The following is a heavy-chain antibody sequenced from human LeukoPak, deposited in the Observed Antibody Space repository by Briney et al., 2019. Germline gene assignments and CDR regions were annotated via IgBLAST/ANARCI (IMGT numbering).Heavy chain of an antibody. CDR2: ISYDGNNK. J-gene: IGHJ4*02. Sequence: GGSLRLSCAASGFTFSTYAMHWVRQAPGKGLEWVALISYDGNNKYYADSVKGRFTISRDNSKNTLYLQMNSLRAEDTAVYYCAKGYCSSTSCYVIDYWGQGTLVTVSS. CDR3: AKGYCSSTSCYVIDY. V-gene: IGHV3-30*04. CDR1: GFTFSTYA. D-gene: IGHD2-2*01.